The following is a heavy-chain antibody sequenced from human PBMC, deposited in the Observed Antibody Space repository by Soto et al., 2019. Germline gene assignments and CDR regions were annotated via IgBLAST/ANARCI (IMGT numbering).Heavy chain of an antibody. D-gene: IGHD1-1*01. CDR3: ARYNSYDIDY. V-gene: IGHV4-59*01. CDR1: VTSISSYY. J-gene: IGHJ4*02. CDR2: IHYSGTT. Sequence: SETLSLTCTVSVTSISSYYWSLIRQPPGKGLEWIANIHYSGTTNYNPSLASRVTISVDTSKNKFSLKMTSVTAADRAIYFCARYNSYDIDYWGRGTLVTVSS.